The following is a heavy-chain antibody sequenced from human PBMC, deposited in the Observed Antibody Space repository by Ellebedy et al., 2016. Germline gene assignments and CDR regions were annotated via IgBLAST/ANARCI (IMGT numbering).Heavy chain of an antibody. CDR3: AREAVGGFDP. V-gene: IGHV4-59*01. D-gene: IGHD3-16*01. J-gene: IGHJ5*02. CDR1: GGSISSYY. Sequence: GSLRLXXTVSGGSISSYYWSWIRQPPGKGLEWIGYIYYSGSTNYNPSLKSRVTISVDTSKNQFSLKLSSVTAADTAVYYCAREAVGGFDPWGQGTLVTVSS. CDR2: IYYSGST.